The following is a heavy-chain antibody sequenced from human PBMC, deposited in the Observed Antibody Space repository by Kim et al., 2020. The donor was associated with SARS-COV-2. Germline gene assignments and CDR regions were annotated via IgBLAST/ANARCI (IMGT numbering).Heavy chain of an antibody. Sequence: SVKVSCKASGGTFSSYAISWVRQAPGQGLEWMGRIIPILGIANYAQKFQGRVTITADKSTSTAYMELSSLRSEDTAVYYCARDVGSSAFYYGMDVWGQGTTVTVSS. J-gene: IGHJ6*02. D-gene: IGHD6-6*01. V-gene: IGHV1-69*04. CDR3: ARDVGSSAFYYGMDV. CDR2: IIPILGIA. CDR1: GGTFSSYA.